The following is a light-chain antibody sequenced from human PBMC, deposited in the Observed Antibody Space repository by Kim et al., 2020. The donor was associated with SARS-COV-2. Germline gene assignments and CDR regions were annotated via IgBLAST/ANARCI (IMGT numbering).Light chain of an antibody. J-gene: IGKJ3*01. CDR1: QSISDW. CDR3: QQYFSYSFT. V-gene: IGKV1-5*03. CDR2: QAF. Sequence: DIQMTQSPSTLSASVGDRVIITCRASQSISDWLAWYQHKPGKAPKLLIYQAFNLESGVPSRFSGSGSGTEFTLTISSLQPDDFATYYCQQYFSYSFTFGPGTKVDI.